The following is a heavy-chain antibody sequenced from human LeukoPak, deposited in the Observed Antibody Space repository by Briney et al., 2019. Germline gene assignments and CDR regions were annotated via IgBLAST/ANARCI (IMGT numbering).Heavy chain of an antibody. J-gene: IGHJ4*02. Sequence: ASVEVSCKASGYTFTKYAISWVRQAPGHGLEWMGRISTDNGNTHYAQKVQGRVTMTTDTSTSTAYMELRSLTSDDTAVYYCARDNPVMLAADYWGQGTLVTVSS. CDR2: ISTDNGNT. D-gene: IGHD3-16*01. CDR1: GYTFTKYA. CDR3: ARDNPVMLAADY. V-gene: IGHV1-18*01.